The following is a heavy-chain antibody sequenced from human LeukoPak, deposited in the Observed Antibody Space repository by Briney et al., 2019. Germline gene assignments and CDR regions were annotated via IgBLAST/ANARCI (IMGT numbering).Heavy chain of an antibody. CDR1: GFTFSSYS. CDR2: ISSSSNYI. J-gene: IGHJ4*02. V-gene: IGHV3-21*01. D-gene: IGHD6-19*01. Sequence: PGGSLRLSCAASGFTFSSYSMNWVRQAPGKGLEWVSSISSSSNYIYYADSVKGRFTISRDNAKNSLYLQMDSLRAEDTAVYYCAREGRGIAVAGTLDYWGQGTLVTVSS. CDR3: AREGRGIAVAGTLDY.